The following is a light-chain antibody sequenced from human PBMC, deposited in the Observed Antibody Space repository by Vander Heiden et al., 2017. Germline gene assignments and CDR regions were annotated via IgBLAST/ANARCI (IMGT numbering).Light chain of an antibody. Sequence: QSVLTQPPSVSGAPGPRVTISCSGGSSNIGAGYDVHWYQQLPGTAPKLPIDGNSDRPSGVPDRFSGSKSGTSASRAITGLQAEDEADYYCQSYDSSLSGWVFGGGTKLTVL. CDR3: QSYDSSLSGWV. CDR1: SSNIGAGYD. V-gene: IGLV1-40*01. J-gene: IGLJ3*02. CDR2: GNS.